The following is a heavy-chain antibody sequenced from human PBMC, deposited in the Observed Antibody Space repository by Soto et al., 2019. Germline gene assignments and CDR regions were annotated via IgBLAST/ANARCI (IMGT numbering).Heavy chain of an antibody. CDR1: GFSLNTCGLA. CDR3: VHSRCGGDCLQSYSSHYYYGMDV. J-gene: IGHJ6*02. V-gene: IGHV2-5*02. Sequence: QITLKESGPTLVKPTQTLTLTCTFSGFSLNTCGLAVGWIRQPPGKALEWLALIYWDNDKRYSPSLRSRLTITKDTSKNQVVRTMTNMDPVDAATYYCVHSRCGGDCLQSYSSHYYYGMDVWGQGTTVTVSS. D-gene: IGHD2-21*02. CDR2: IYWDNDK.